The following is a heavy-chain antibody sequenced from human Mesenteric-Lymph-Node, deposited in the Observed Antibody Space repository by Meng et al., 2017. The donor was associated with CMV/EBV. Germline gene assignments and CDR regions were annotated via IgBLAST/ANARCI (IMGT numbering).Heavy chain of an antibody. D-gene: IGHD3-10*01. CDR3: AREGKGRDFDY. CDR2: ISNSGSPI. J-gene: IGHJ4*02. CDR1: GFTCSDYY. V-gene: IGHV3-11*01. Sequence: LSCAASGFTCSDYYMSWIRQAPGKGLEWVSYISNSGSPIYYADSVKGRFTLSRDNAKNSLYLQMNSLRAEDTAVYYCAREGKGRDFDYWGQGTLVTVSS.